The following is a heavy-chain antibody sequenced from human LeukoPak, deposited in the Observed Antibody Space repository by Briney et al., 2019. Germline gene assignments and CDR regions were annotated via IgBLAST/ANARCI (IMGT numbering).Heavy chain of an antibody. V-gene: IGHV1-18*04. Sequence: ASVKVSCKASGYTFTSYGISWVRQAPGQGLEWMGWISAYNGNTNYAQKLQGRVTMTTDTSTSTAYMELRSLRSDDTAVYYCARTDYDFWSGYSSGTDYWGQGTLVTVSS. CDR3: ARTDYDFWSGYSSGTDY. CDR2: ISAYNGNT. CDR1: GYTFTSYG. D-gene: IGHD3-3*01. J-gene: IGHJ4*02.